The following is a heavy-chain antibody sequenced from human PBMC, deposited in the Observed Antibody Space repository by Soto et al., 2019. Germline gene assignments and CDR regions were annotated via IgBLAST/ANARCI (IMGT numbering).Heavy chain of an antibody. V-gene: IGHV4-39*01. CDR3: ARQRTSVVTQAYFDS. D-gene: IGHD2-21*02. J-gene: IGHJ4*02. CDR1: GDSINNRSYY. Sequence: SETLSLTCTVTGDSINNRSYYWGWIRQPPGKGLEWIGSIYYSGSTYNNPSLKSRVSMSVDTSKNQFPLKLRSVTAADTALYYCARQRTSVVTQAYFDSWGQGPLVTVSS. CDR2: IYYSGST.